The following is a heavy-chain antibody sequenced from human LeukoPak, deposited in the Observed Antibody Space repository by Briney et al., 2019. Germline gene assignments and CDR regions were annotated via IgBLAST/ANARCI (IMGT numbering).Heavy chain of an antibody. CDR2: IYYSGST. D-gene: IGHD4-17*01. Sequence: SETLSLTCTVSGGSISSRSYFWGWIRQPPGKGLEWIGSIYYSGSTYYNPSLKSRLTISVDTSKNRCSLKLSSVTAAGTAVYYCTSVTTNSNFDYWGQGTLVTVSS. J-gene: IGHJ4*02. CDR3: TSVTTNSNFDY. V-gene: IGHV4-39*01. CDR1: GGSISSRSYF.